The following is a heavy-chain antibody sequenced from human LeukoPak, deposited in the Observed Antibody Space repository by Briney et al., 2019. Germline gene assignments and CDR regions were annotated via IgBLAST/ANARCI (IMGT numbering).Heavy chain of an antibody. CDR2: IIPILGIT. V-gene: IGHV1-69*02. D-gene: IGHD1-26*01. Sequence: GASVKVSCKASGGSFSSYTVSWVRQAPGQGLEWMGKIIPILGITNYAQKFQGRVTITADKSTATAHLELSSLRSDDTAVYYCASPRSGSPLGYPFDDWGQGTLVTVSS. CDR1: GGSFSSYT. CDR3: ASPRSGSPLGYPFDD. J-gene: IGHJ4*02.